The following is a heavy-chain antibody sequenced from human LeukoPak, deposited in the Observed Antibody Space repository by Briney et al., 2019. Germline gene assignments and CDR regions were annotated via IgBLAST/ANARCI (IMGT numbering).Heavy chain of an antibody. CDR1: GFTFSSYG. V-gene: IGHV3-30*02. CDR3: AKGGYQLFHFDY. Sequence: GGSLRLSCAASGFTFSSYGMHWVRQAPGRGLEWVAFIRYDGSNKYYADSVKGRFPISRDNSKNTLYLQMNSLRAEDTAVYYWAKGGYQLFHFDYWGQGTLVTVSS. D-gene: IGHD2-2*01. J-gene: IGHJ4*02. CDR2: IRYDGSNK.